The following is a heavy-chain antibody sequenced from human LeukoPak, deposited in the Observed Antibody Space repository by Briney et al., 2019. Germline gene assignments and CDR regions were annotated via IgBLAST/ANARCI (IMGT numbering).Heavy chain of an antibody. CDR3: ARGRHYYDSSGYYYDS. V-gene: IGHV1-69*04. Sequence: SVKVSCKASGYTFTGYYMHWVRQAPGQGLEWMGRIIPILGIANYAQKFQGRVTITADKSTSTAYMELSSLRSEDTAVYYCARGRHYYDSSGYYYDSWGQGTLVTVSS. D-gene: IGHD3-22*01. J-gene: IGHJ4*02. CDR1: GYTFTGYY. CDR2: IIPILGIA.